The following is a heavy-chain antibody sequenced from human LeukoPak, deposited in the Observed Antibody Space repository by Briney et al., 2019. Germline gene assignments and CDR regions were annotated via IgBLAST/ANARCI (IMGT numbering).Heavy chain of an antibody. CDR3: ARSYSNHLFGMDV. D-gene: IGHD4-11*01. CDR1: GFTFSSYS. J-gene: IGHJ6*02. Sequence: PGGSLRLSCAASGFTFSSYSMNWVRQAPGKGLEWVSSISSSSSYIYYADSVKDRFTISRDNANNSLYLQMNSLRADDTAVYYCARSYSNHLFGMDVWGQGTAVTVSS. CDR2: ISSSSSYI. V-gene: IGHV3-21*01.